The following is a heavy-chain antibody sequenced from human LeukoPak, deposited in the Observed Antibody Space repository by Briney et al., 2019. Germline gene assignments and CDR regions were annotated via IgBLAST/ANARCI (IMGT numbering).Heavy chain of an antibody. Sequence: GRSLRLSCAASGFTFSSYGMHWVRQAPGKGLEWVAFIRYDGSNKYYADSVKGRFTISRDNSKNTLYLQMNSLRAEDTAVYYCAKESSYPPPYYMDVWGKGTTVTISS. D-gene: IGHD6-6*01. CDR1: GFTFSSYG. V-gene: IGHV3-30*02. CDR3: AKESSYPPPYYMDV. CDR2: IRYDGSNK. J-gene: IGHJ6*03.